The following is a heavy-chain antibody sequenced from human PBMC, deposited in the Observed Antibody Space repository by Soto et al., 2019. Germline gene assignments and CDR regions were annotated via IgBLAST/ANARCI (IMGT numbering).Heavy chain of an antibody. J-gene: IGHJ4*02. CDR3: AKDWVGGSNKYYFEY. Sequence: QVQLVESGGGEVRPGRSLRLSCVASGFTFRDYGMHWVRQAPGKGLEWVAGIAHHGRKEHYADSVKGRFIISRDNSKKTVYLQLHSLRGDDTAVYYCAKDWVGGSNKYYFEYWGQGTLVTVSS. D-gene: IGHD1-26*01. V-gene: IGHV3-30*18. CDR1: GFTFRDYG. CDR2: IAHHGRKE.